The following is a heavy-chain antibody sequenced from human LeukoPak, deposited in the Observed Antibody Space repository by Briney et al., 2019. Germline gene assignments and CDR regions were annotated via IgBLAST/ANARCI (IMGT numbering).Heavy chain of an antibody. CDR1: GGSISSSSYY. Sequence: SETLSLSCTVSGGSISSSSYYWGWIRQPPGKGLEWIGSIYYSGSTYYNPSLKSRVTISVDTSKNQFSLKLSSVTAADTAVYYCAPTVTTGYYYYMDVWGKGTTVTVSS. V-gene: IGHV4-39*01. J-gene: IGHJ6*03. CDR2: IYYSGST. CDR3: APTVTTGYYYYMDV. D-gene: IGHD4-17*01.